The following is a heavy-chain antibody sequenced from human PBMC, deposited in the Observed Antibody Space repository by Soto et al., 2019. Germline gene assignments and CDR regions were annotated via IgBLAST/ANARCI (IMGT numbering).Heavy chain of an antibody. CDR1: GGSISSGDYY. CDR3: ARGDNGSGSYY. V-gene: IGHV4-30-4*01. J-gene: IGHJ4*02. CDR2: IYYSGST. D-gene: IGHD3-10*01. Sequence: SETLSLTCTVSGGSISSGDYYWSWIRQPPGKGLEWIGYIYYSGSTYYNPSLKSRVTISVDTSKNQFSLKLSSVTAADTAVYYCARGDNGSGSYYWGQVTLVTFSS.